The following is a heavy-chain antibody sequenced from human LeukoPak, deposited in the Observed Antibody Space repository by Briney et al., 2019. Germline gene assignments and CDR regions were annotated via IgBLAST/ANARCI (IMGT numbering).Heavy chain of an antibody. Sequence: PGRSLRLSCAASGFAFRSYGMHWVRQAPGKGLEWVAVISYDGSNKYYADSVKGRFTISRDNSKNTLYLQMNSLRAEDTAVYYCAKTPDLGYSGSYFDYWGQGTLVTVSS. CDR2: ISYDGSNK. J-gene: IGHJ4*02. D-gene: IGHD1-26*01. V-gene: IGHV3-30*18. CDR3: AKTPDLGYSGSYFDY. CDR1: GFAFRSYG.